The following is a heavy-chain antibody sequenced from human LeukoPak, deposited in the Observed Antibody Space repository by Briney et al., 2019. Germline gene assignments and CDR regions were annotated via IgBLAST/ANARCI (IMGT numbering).Heavy chain of an antibody. CDR3: ARGSGDY. Sequence: GGPLTLSCAASGLTFSGYWMNWVRQAPGKGLEWVANIKPDGSEKYYVDSVKGRFTISRDNAKNSLYLQMTSLRAEDTAVYYCARGSGDYSGQGTLVTVSS. CDR2: IKPDGSEK. J-gene: IGHJ4*02. CDR1: GLTFSGYW. V-gene: IGHV3-7*04.